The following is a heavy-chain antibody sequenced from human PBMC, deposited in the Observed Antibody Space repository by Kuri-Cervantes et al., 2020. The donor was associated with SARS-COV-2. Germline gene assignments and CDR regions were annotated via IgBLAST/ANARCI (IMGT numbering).Heavy chain of an antibody. CDR3: ARKAVTGSD. D-gene: IGHD6-19*01. V-gene: IGHV3-53*01. J-gene: IGHJ4*02. CDR1: GFSVSTNY. CDR2: IYSGGST. Sequence: LSLTCAVSGFSVSTNYMTWVRQAPGKGLEWVSLIYSGGSTDYADSVKGRFTISRDDSKNTLYLQMNSLRAEDTAVYYCARKAVTGSDWGQGTLVTVSS.